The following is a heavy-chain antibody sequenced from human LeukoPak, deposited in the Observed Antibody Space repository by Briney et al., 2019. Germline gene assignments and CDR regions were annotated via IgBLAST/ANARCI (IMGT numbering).Heavy chain of an antibody. Sequence: GGSLRLSCAASGFTFSSYAMSWVRRAPGKGLEWVSGISGSGGSTYYADSVKGRFTISRDNSKNTLYLQMNSLRAEDTAVYYCAKDLYSFGPFDYWGQGTLVTVSS. CDR2: ISGSGGST. CDR1: GFTFSSYA. D-gene: IGHD5-18*01. V-gene: IGHV3-23*01. J-gene: IGHJ4*02. CDR3: AKDLYSFGPFDY.